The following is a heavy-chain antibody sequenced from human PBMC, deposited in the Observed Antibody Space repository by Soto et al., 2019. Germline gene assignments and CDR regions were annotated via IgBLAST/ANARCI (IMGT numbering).Heavy chain of an antibody. D-gene: IGHD6-13*01. CDR2: ISYDGSNK. CDR3: AKDMAAAGYTYYYYGMDV. J-gene: IGHJ6*02. V-gene: IGHV3-30*18. Sequence: GGSLRLSCAASGFTFSSYGMHWVRQAPGKGLEWVAVISYDGSNKYYADSVKGRFTISRDNSKNTLYLQMNSLRAEDTAVYYCAKDMAAAGYTYYYYGMDVWGQGTTVTVSS. CDR1: GFTFSSYG.